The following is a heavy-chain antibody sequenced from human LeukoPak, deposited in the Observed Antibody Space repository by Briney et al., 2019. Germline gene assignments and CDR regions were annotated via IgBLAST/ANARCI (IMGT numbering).Heavy chain of an antibody. CDR1: GFTFSSYS. Sequence: NTGGSLRLSCAASGFTFSSYSMNWVRQAPGKGLEWVSSISSSSSYIYYADSVKGRFTISRDNAKNSLYLQMNSLRAEDTAVYYCARNRKQVVAGILSWFDPWGQGTLVTVSS. CDR3: ARNRKQVVAGILSWFDP. CDR2: ISSSSSYI. J-gene: IGHJ5*02. D-gene: IGHD6-19*01. V-gene: IGHV3-21*01.